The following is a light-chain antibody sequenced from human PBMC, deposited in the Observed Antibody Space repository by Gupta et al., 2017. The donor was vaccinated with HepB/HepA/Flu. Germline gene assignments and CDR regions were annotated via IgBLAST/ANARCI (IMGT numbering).Light chain of an antibody. Sequence: DIVMTQSPASLAVSLGDRATINCKSSQSVLYSSNNKNYLAWYQQKPGQPPKLLIYWASTRESGVPDRFSGSGSGTDFTLTISSLQAEDVAVYYCQQYYSTPFTFGPGTKVDIK. CDR1: QSVLYSSNNKNY. J-gene: IGKJ3*01. CDR3: QQYYSTPFT. V-gene: IGKV4-1*01. CDR2: WAS.